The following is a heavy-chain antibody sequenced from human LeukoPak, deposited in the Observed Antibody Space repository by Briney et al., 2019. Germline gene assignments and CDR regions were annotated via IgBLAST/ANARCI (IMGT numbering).Heavy chain of an antibody. V-gene: IGHV5-51*01. CDR2: IYPGDSDT. J-gene: IGHJ2*01. CDR1: GYSFTSYW. Sequence: GESLKISCKGSGYSFTSYWIGWVRQMPGKGLEWMGIIYPGDSDTRYSPSFQGQVTISADKSISTAYLQWSSLKASDTAMYYCARLVTTRYYYWYFDLWGRGTLVTVSS. D-gene: IGHD4-17*01. CDR3: ARLVTTRYYYWYFDL.